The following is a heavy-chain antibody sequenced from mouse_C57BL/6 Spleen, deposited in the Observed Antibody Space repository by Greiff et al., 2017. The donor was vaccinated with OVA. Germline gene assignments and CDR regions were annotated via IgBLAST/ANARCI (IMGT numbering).Heavy chain of an antibody. J-gene: IGHJ4*01. V-gene: IGHV5-17*01. CDR2: ISSGSSTI. CDR1: GFTFSDYG. D-gene: IGHD1-1*01. Sequence: EVMLVESGGGLVKPGGSLKLSCAASGFTFSDYGMHWVRQAPEKGLEWVAYISSGSSTIYYADTVKGRFTISRDNAKNTLFLQMTSLRSEDTAMYYCARSFITTVMDYWGQGTSVTVSS. CDR3: ARSFITTVMDY.